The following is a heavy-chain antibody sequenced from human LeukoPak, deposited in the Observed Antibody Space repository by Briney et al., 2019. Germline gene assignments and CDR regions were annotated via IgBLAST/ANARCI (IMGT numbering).Heavy chain of an antibody. J-gene: IGHJ4*02. D-gene: IGHD6-19*01. CDR2: IKGDGSQS. CDR3: ARDASASSTGWYCFDH. CDR1: GFTFSTSW. Sequence: PGGSLRLSCAASGFTFSTSWMNWVRQAPGKGLEWVGMIKGDGSQSYYVDSVRGRFTISRDNAKDALYLQMNSLRAEDTAVYYCARDASASSTGWYCFDHWGQGALVTVSS. V-gene: IGHV3-7*03.